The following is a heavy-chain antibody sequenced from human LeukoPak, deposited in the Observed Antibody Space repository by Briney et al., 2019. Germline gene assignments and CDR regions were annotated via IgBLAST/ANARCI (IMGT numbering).Heavy chain of an antibody. CDR2: IVVGSGNT. Sequence: SVKVSCKASGFIFSRSAVQWVRQAGGQRLEWIGWIVVGSGNTNYAQKFQERVTMTRDMSTGTANMELSSLRSEDTAVYYCAAGNYYDSSGYYPYAFDIWGQGTMVTVSS. CDR1: GFIFSRSA. CDR3: AAGNYYDSSGYYPYAFDI. D-gene: IGHD3-22*01. J-gene: IGHJ3*02. V-gene: IGHV1-58*01.